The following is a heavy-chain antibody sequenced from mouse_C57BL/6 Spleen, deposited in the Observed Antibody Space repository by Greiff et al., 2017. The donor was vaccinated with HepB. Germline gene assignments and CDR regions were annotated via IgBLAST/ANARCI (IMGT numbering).Heavy chain of an antibody. Sequence: DVKLVESGGGLVQPKGSLKLSCAASGFTFNTYAMHWVRQAPGKGLEWVARIRSKSSNYATYYADSVKDRFTISRDDSQSMLYLQMNNLKTEDTAMYYCVRDSEADYYGSSYFDYWGQGTTLTVSS. CDR3: VRDSEADYYGSSYFDY. J-gene: IGHJ2*01. D-gene: IGHD1-1*01. CDR1: GFTFNTYA. V-gene: IGHV10-3*01. CDR2: IRSKSSNYAT.